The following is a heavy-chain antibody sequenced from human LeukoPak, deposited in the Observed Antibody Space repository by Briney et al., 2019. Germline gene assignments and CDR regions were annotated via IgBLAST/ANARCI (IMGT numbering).Heavy chain of an antibody. D-gene: IGHD6-6*01. CDR1: GGSLSAYY. CDR2: INHSGST. J-gene: IGHJ4*01. CDR3: ARLLRADIAARPNFDC. Sequence: SETLSLTCAVYGGSLSAYYWSWIRQPPGKGLEWIGEINHSGSTNYNPSLKSRVTISVDTSKNQFSLRLSSVTAADTAVYYCARLLRADIAARPNFDCWGHGNLVTVSS. V-gene: IGHV4-34*01.